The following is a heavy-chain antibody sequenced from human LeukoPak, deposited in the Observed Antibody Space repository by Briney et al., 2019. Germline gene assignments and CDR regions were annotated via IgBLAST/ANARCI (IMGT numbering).Heavy chain of an antibody. V-gene: IGHV1-18*01. J-gene: IGHJ4*02. CDR1: GYTFSSYG. CDR3: ARDRVWSGRYYFDY. CDR2: ISTYNGDT. D-gene: IGHD3-3*01. Sequence: ASVKVSCKASGYTFSSYGISWVRQAPGQGLEWMGWISTYNGDTNYAQKLQGRVTMTTDTSTSTAYMELRSLRSDDTAVYYCARDRVWSGRYYFDYWGQGTLVTVSS.